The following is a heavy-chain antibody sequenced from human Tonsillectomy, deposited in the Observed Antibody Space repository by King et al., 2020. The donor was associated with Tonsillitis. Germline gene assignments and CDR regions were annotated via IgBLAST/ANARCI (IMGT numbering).Heavy chain of an antibody. Sequence: VQLQQWGAGLLKPPETLSLTCAVNGGSFRGFDWSWVLQYPGKGLEWIAEIIYSGGSNYNPALKRRVTISVDMSQNNFSLGLSSVTAADTADYFCASGGSTHGMGSWGQGTRVIVSS. D-gene: IGHD2-15*01. CDR3: ASGGSTHGMGS. CDR1: GGSFRGFD. CDR2: IIYSGGS. V-gene: IGHV4-34*12. J-gene: IGHJ4*02.